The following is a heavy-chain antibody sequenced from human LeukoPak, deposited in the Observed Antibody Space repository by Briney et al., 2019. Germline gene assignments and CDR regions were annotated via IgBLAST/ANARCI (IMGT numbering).Heavy chain of an antibody. V-gene: IGHV4-59*01. CDR1: GVSISSYY. Sequence: SETLSLTCTVSGVSISSYYWSWIRQPPGQGLGWSGYIYYSGSTNYTPALKSRVTIPVVTSKTQSSLKLSSVTAPDTAAYYCAREAVVRGVIMGMDVWGKGTTVTISS. CDR2: IYYSGST. D-gene: IGHD3-10*01. J-gene: IGHJ6*04. CDR3: AREAVVRGVIMGMDV.